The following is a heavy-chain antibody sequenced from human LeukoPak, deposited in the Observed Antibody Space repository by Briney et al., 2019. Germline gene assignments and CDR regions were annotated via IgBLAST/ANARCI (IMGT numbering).Heavy chain of an antibody. J-gene: IGHJ4*02. CDR2: INPSGGST. CDR1: GYTFTSYY. Sequence: ASVKVSCKASGYTFTSYYMHWVRQAPGQGLEWMRIINPSGGSTSYAQKFQGRVTMTRDTSTSTVYMELSSLRSEDTAVYYCARDKSYCSGGSCYSRRYFDYWGQGTLVTVSS. V-gene: IGHV1-46*01. D-gene: IGHD2-15*01. CDR3: ARDKSYCSGGSCYSRRYFDY.